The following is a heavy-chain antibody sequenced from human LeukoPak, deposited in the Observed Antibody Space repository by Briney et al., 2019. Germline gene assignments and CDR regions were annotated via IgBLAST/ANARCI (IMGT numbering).Heavy chain of an antibody. CDR3: AKGGSSSWSYFDY. CDR1: GFTFSSYA. Sequence: GGSLRLSCAASGFTFSSYAMSWVRQAPGKGLEWVSVISGSGGTTFYTDSVKGRFTISRDNSKATLHLQMNSLRAEDTAVYYCAKGGSSSWSYFDYWGQGTLVTVSS. J-gene: IGHJ4*02. CDR2: ISGSGGTT. D-gene: IGHD6-13*01. V-gene: IGHV3-23*01.